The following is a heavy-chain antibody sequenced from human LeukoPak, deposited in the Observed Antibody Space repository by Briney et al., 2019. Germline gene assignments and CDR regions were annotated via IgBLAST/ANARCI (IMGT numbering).Heavy chain of an antibody. D-gene: IGHD7-27*01. V-gene: IGHV1-2*02. J-gene: IGHJ6*03. CDR3: ASWGHTTYYYYKDV. Sequence: ASVKVSCKASGYTFTGYYMHWVRQAPGQGLEWMGWINPNSGGTNYAQKLQGRVTMTRDTSISTAYMELGRPRADDTAVYYCASWGHTTYYYYKDVWGKGTTVIVSS. CDR2: INPNSGGT. CDR1: GYTFTGYY.